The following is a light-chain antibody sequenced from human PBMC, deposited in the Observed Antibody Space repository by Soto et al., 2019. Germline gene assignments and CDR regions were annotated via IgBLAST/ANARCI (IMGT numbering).Light chain of an antibody. CDR1: SSDVGIYNY. Sequence: QSVLTQPASVSGSPGQSIAISCTGSSSDVGIYNYVSWYQQHPGKVPKLIIYEVTNRPSGVSNRFSGSKSGNTASLTISGLQAEDEADYFCTSPTPGSLYVFGTGTKLTVL. V-gene: IGLV2-14*01. J-gene: IGLJ1*01. CDR2: EVT. CDR3: TSPTPGSLYV.